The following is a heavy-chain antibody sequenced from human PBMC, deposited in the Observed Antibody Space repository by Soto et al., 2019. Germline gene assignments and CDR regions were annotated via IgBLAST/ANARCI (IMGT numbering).Heavy chain of an antibody. CDR3: ARDWDSSGLFDP. J-gene: IGHJ5*02. D-gene: IGHD3-10*01. V-gene: IGHV4-59*01. CDR2: ISYSGST. CDR1: GASITTYY. Sequence: PSETLSLTCSVSGASITTYYWSWIRQPPGKGLEWIGSISYSGSTKYNPSLESRVMISLDTSKNQFSLRLTSVTAADTALYYCARDWDSSGLFDPWGQGALVT.